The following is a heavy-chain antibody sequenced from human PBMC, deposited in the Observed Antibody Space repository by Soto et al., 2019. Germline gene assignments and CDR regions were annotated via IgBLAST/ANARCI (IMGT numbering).Heavy chain of an antibody. D-gene: IGHD2-2*01. CDR1: GGSISSGGYS. Sequence: QLQLQESGSGLVKPSQTLSLTCAVSGGSISSGGYSWSWIRQPPGKGLEWIGYIYHSGSTYYNPSLTSRVTISVDRSKNPFSLKLSSVTAADTAVYYCARGGLVPAAPFDYWGQGTLVTVSS. V-gene: IGHV4-30-2*01. J-gene: IGHJ4*02. CDR2: IYHSGST. CDR3: ARGGLVPAAPFDY.